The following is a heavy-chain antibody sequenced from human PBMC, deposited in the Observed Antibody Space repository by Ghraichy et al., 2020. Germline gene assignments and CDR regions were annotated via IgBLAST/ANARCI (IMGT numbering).Heavy chain of an antibody. V-gene: IGHV4-34*01. CDR1: GGSFSSYY. CDR3: ARAAYDYGDYEFVGGDIIMGATPPHGMDV. Sequence: SQTISLTCAVYGGSFSSYYWNWIRQPPGKGLEWIGEINHSGSINYNPSLKSRVTISVDTSKNQFSLKLNSVTAADTAVYYCARAAYDYGDYEFVGGDIIMGATPPHGMDVWGQGTTVTVSS. D-gene: IGHD4-17*01. CDR2: INHSGSI. J-gene: IGHJ6*02.